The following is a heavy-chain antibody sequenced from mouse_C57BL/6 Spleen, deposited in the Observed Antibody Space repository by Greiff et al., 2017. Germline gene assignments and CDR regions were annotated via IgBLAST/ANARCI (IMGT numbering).Heavy chain of an antibody. CDR1: GYTFTSYW. V-gene: IGHV1-72*01. CDR2: IDPNSGGT. J-gene: IGHJ4*01. D-gene: IGHD1-1*01. CDR3: ARDEINYNGSSLHYAMDY. Sequence: QVQLQQPGAELVKPGASVKLSCKASGYTFTSYWMHWVKQRPGRGLEWIGRIDPNSGGTKYNEKIKSKATLTVDKPSSTAYMQLSSLTSEDSAVYYCARDEINYNGSSLHYAMDYWGQGTSVTVSS.